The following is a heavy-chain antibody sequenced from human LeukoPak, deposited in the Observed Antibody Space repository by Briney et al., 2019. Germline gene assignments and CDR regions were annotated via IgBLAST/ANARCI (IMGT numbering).Heavy chain of an antibody. Sequence: GGSLRLSCATSGFTLSIYGMHWVRQAPGKGLEWVAIIWYDGNNEYYADSVKGRFTISRDNSKNTLYLQMNSLRAEDTAVYYCAKSATVTTYYFDYWGQGTLVTVSS. J-gene: IGHJ4*02. CDR1: GFTLSIYG. D-gene: IGHD4-11*01. V-gene: IGHV3-33*06. CDR3: AKSATVTTYYFDY. CDR2: IWYDGNNE.